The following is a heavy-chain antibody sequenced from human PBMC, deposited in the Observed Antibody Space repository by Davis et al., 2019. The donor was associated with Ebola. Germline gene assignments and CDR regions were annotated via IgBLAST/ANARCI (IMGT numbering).Heavy chain of an antibody. CDR1: GFTFSSYW. D-gene: IGHD3-3*01. J-gene: IGHJ3*02. Sequence: GESLKISCAASGFTFSSYWMHWVRQAPGKGLEWVAVIWYDGSNKYYADSVKGRFTISRDNSKNTLYLQMNSLRAEDTAVYYCARDSITIFGVVTEGAFDIWGQGTMVTVSS. CDR3: ARDSITIFGVVTEGAFDI. CDR2: IWYDGSNK. V-gene: IGHV3-33*08.